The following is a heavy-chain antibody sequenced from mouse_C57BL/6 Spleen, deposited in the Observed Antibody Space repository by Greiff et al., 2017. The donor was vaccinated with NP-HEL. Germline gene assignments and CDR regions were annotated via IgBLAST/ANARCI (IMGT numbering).Heavy chain of an antibody. CDR1: GYAFSSYW. J-gene: IGHJ2*01. D-gene: IGHD1-1*01. CDR3: ARSGLYYYGSWYFDY. Sequence: QVQLKQSGAELVKPGASVKISCKASGYAFSSYWMNWVKQRPGKGLEWIGQIYPGDGDTNYNGKFKGKATLTADKSSSTAYMQLSSLTSEDSAVYFCARSGLYYYGSWYFDYWGQGTTLTVSS. CDR2: IYPGDGDT. V-gene: IGHV1-80*01.